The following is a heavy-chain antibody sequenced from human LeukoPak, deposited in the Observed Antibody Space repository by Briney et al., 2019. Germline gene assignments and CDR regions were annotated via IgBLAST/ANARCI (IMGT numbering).Heavy chain of an antibody. D-gene: IGHD2-2*02. Sequence: GGSLRLSCAASGFTFSSYAMHWVRQAPGKGLEWVSGINWNGGSTGYADSVKGRFTISRDNAKNSLYLQMNSLRAEDTALYYCARRDIVVVPASILGAFDIWGQGTMVTVSS. V-gene: IGHV3-20*04. CDR2: INWNGGST. CDR1: GFTFSSYA. CDR3: ARRDIVVVPASILGAFDI. J-gene: IGHJ3*02.